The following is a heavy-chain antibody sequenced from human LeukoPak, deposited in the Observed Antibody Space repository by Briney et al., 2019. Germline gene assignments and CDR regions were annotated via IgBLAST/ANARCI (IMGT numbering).Heavy chain of an antibody. J-gene: IGHJ4*02. CDR1: GFTFDDCA. CDR2: ISWNSGSI. CDR3: AKDMTASIAAPGGY. V-gene: IGHV3-9*03. D-gene: IGHD6-6*01. Sequence: PGGSLRLSCAASGFTFDDCAMHWVRQAPGKGLEWVSGISWNSGSIGYADSVKGRFTISRDNAKNSLYLQMNSLRAEDMALYYCAKDMTASIAAPGGYWGQGTLVTVSS.